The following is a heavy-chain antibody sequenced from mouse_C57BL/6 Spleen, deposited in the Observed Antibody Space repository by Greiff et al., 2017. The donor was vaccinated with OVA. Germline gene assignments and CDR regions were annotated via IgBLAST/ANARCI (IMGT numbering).Heavy chain of an antibody. V-gene: IGHV1-69*01. CDR2: IDPSDSYT. D-gene: IGHD4-1*01. CDR1: GYTFTSYW. CDR3: ARCELGRADY. J-gene: IGHJ2*01. Sequence: QVQLQQPGAELVMPGASVKLSCKASGYTFTSYWMHWVKQRPGQGLEWIGEIDPSDSYTNYNQKFKGKSTLTVDKSSSTAYMQLSSLTSEDSAVYYCARCELGRADYWGQGTTLTVSS.